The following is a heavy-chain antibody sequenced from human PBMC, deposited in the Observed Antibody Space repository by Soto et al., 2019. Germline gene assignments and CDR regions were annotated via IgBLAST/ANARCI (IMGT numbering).Heavy chain of an antibody. CDR3: ASPPPDSVIQLWLFGY. V-gene: IGHV3-23*01. Sequence: EVQLLESGGGLVQPGGSLRLSCAASGFTFSSYAMSWVRQAPGKGLEWVSAISGSGGSTYYADSVKGRFTISRDNSKNTLYLQMNSLRAEDTAVYYCASPPPDSVIQLWLFGYWGQGTLVTVSS. D-gene: IGHD5-18*01. CDR1: GFTFSSYA. J-gene: IGHJ4*02. CDR2: ISGSGGST.